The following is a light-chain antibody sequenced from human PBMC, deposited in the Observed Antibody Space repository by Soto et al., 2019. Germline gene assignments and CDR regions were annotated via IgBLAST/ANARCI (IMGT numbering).Light chain of an antibody. CDR2: EVS. CDR3: SSFAGTNSFV. CDR1: SSDVGGYNY. V-gene: IGLV2-14*01. J-gene: IGLJ1*01. Sequence: QSALTQPASVSGSPGQSITISCTGTSSDVGGYNYVSWYQQHPGKAPKLMIYEVSNRPLGVSNRFSGSKSGNTASLTISGLQAEDEADYYCSSFAGTNSFVFGTGTKVTVL.